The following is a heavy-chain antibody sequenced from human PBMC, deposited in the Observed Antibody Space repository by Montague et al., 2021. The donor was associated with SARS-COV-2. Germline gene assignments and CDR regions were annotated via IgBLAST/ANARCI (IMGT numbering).Heavy chain of an antibody. CDR2: IYYSGTT. V-gene: IGHV4-39*01. CDR1: GGSITRNYY. D-gene: IGHD3-10*01. Sequence: SETLSLTCTVSGGSITRNYYWGWIRQPPGKGLEWVGNIYYSGTTXINPSLEGRVTISVDASKNQFCLNLTSVTAADTAVYYCARPLVRGVPKAFDIWGQGALVIVSS. J-gene: IGHJ3*02. CDR3: ARPLVRGVPKAFDI.